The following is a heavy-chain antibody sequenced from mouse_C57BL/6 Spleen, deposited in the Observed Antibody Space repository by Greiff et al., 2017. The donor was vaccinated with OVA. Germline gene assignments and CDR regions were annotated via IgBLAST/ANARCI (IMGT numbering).Heavy chain of an antibody. D-gene: IGHD1-1*01. CDR2: ISSGSSTS. V-gene: IGHV5-17*01. CDR1: GFTFSDYG. CDR3: ATRGTTNYFDY. J-gene: IGHJ2*01. Sequence: EVMLVESGGGLVKPGGSLKLSCAASGFTFSDYGMHWVRQAPEKGLEWVAYISSGSSTSYYADTVKGRFTISRDNAKNTLFLQMTSLRSEDTAMYYCATRGTTNYFDYWGQGTTLTVSS.